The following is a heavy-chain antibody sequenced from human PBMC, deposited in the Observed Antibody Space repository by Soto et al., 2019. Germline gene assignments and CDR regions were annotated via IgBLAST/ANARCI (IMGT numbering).Heavy chain of an antibody. D-gene: IGHD5-18*01. CDR3: AKPAARGYSYGYWFDP. Sequence: GGSLSLSCAASGFTFSSYAMSWVRQAPGKGLERVSAISGSGGSTYYADSVKGRFTISRDNSKNTLYLQMNSLRAEDTAVYYCAKPAARGYSYGYWFDPWGQGTLVTVSS. CDR2: ISGSGGST. V-gene: IGHV3-23*01. CDR1: GFTFSSYA. J-gene: IGHJ5*02.